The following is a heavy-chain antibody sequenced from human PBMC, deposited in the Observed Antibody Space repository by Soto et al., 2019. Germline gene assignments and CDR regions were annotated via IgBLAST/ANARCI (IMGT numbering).Heavy chain of an antibody. CDR2: INPSGGST. Sequence: QVQLVQSGAEVKKPGASVKVSCKASGYIFTNHYIHWVRQAPGQGLEWMGIINPSGGSTNYLPKFQGRSTMTRDTSTSTVYMELSSLRSEDTAVYFCARADYYDRSGFYYDCWGQGSLGTVSS. CDR1: GYIFTNHY. CDR3: ARADYYDRSGFYYDC. V-gene: IGHV1-46*01. D-gene: IGHD3-22*01. J-gene: IGHJ4*02.